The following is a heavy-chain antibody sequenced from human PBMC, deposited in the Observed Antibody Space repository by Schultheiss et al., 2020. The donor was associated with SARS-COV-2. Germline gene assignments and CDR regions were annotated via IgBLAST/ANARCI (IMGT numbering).Heavy chain of an antibody. Sequence: GGSLRLSCAASGFTFSSYAMHWVRQAPGKGLEWVAVISYDGSNKYYADSVKGRFTISRDNAKKSLYLQMNSLRAEDTAVYYCAKDLWVHDYGDYWGQGTLVTVSS. V-gene: IGHV3-30-3*01. D-gene: IGHD5-18*01. CDR2: ISYDGSNK. CDR3: AKDLWVHDYGDY. CDR1: GFTFSSYA. J-gene: IGHJ4*02.